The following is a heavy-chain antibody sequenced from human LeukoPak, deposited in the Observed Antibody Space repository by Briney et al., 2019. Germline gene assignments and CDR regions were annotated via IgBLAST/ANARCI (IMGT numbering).Heavy chain of an antibody. Sequence: GGSLRLSCAASGFAFSDYSINWVRQAPRKGLEWVSSITSSGNNKYYAQSVKGRFTISRDNAKKLLYLQMNSLRAEDTAVYYCARGRRDYYGSGSVWFDPWGQGTLVTVSS. CDR1: GFAFSDYS. CDR3: ARGRRDYYGSGSVWFDP. J-gene: IGHJ5*02. D-gene: IGHD3-10*01. CDR2: ITSSGNNK. V-gene: IGHV3-21*01.